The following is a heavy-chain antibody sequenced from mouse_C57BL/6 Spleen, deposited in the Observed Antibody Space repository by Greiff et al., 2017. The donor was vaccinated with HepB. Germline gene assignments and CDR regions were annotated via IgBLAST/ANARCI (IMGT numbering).Heavy chain of an antibody. J-gene: IGHJ3*01. CDR2: IYPGNSDT. CDR3: TMVGLRRGDMFAY. CDR1: GYTFTSYW. V-gene: IGHV1-5*01. Sequence: EVQLQQSGTVLARPGASVKMSCKTSGYTFTSYWMHWVKQRPGQGLEWIGAIYPGNSDTSYNQKFKGKAKLTAVTSASTAYMELSSLTNEDSAVYYCTMVGLRRGDMFAYWGQGTLVTVSA. D-gene: IGHD2-4*01.